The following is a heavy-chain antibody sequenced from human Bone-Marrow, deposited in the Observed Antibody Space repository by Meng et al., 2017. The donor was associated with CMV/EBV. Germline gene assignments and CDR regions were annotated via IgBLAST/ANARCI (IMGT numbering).Heavy chain of an antibody. V-gene: IGHV3-30-3*01. D-gene: IGHD2-2*01. Sequence: LSLTFAASGFTFSSYAMHWVRQAPGKGLEWVAVISYDGSNKYYADPVTGRFTISRDKSKNTQYLQMNSMRAEDTAVYYCARDGEDIVVVPALMEKTDWFDPWGQGTLVTVSS. J-gene: IGHJ5*02. CDR2: ISYDGSNK. CDR1: GFTFSSYA. CDR3: ARDGEDIVVVPALMEKTDWFDP.